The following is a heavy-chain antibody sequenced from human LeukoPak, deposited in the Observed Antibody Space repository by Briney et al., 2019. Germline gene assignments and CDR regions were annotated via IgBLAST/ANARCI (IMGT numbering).Heavy chain of an antibody. J-gene: IGHJ5*02. Sequence: GGSLRLSCAASGFTVSSNYMSWVRQAPGKGLEWVSVIYSGGSTYYADSVKGRFTISRDNSKNTLYLQMNSLRAEDTAVYYCARGNGEYSSPENWFDPWGQGTLVTVSS. CDR2: IYSGGST. CDR1: GFTVSSNY. CDR3: ARGNGEYSSPENWFDP. D-gene: IGHD6-6*01. V-gene: IGHV3-53*01.